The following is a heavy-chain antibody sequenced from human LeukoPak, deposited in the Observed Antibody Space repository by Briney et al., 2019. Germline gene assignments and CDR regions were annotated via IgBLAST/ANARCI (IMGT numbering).Heavy chain of an antibody. Sequence: GASVKVSCKASGGTFSSYAISWVRQAPGQGLEWMGWMNPNSGNTGYAQKFQGRVTMTRNTSISTAYMELSSLRSEDTAVYYCARGYCSSTSCSDDYWGQGTLVTVSS. CDR2: MNPNSGNT. CDR1: GGTFSSYA. J-gene: IGHJ4*02. D-gene: IGHD2-2*01. CDR3: ARGYCSSTSCSDDY. V-gene: IGHV1-8*02.